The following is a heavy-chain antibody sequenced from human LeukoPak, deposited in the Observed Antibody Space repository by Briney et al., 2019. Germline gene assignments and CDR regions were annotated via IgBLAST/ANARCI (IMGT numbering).Heavy chain of an antibody. D-gene: IGHD3-9*01. V-gene: IGHV4-59*01. CDR2: IYYSGST. CDR3: ARVGEARYFDWLSHSYYFDY. CDR1: GGSISSYY. J-gene: IGHJ4*02. Sequence: SETLSLTCTVSGGSISSYYWSWIRQPPGKGLEWMGYIYYSGSTNYNTSLKSRVTISVDTSKNQFSLKLSSVTAADTAVYYCARVGEARYFDWLSHSYYFDYWGRGTLVTVSS.